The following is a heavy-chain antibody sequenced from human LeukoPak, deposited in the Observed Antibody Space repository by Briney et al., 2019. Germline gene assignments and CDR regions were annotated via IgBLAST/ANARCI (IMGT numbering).Heavy chain of an antibody. V-gene: IGHV1-8*01. CDR2: MNPNSGNT. D-gene: IGHD2/OR15-2a*01. Sequence: GASVKVSCKASGYTFTSYYINWVRQATGQGLEWMGWMNPNSGNTGYAQKFQGRVTMTRNTSISTAYMELSRLRSEDTAVYYFARPFRAFDIWAKGQWSPSLQ. J-gene: IGHJ3*02. CDR1: GYTFTSYY. CDR3: ARPFRAFDI.